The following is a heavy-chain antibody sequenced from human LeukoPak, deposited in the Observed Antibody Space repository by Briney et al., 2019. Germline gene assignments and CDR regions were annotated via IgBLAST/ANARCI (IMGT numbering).Heavy chain of an antibody. V-gene: IGHV4-34*01. CDR1: GGSFSDYS. Sequence: PSETLSLTCAVYGGSFSDYSWSCIRQPPGTGLGWIGEINHSGSTNYNPSLKSRVTISVDTSKNQFSLKLSSVTAADTAVYYCARADYGDSWGQGTLVTVSS. CDR3: ARADYGDS. J-gene: IGHJ4*02. CDR2: INHSGST.